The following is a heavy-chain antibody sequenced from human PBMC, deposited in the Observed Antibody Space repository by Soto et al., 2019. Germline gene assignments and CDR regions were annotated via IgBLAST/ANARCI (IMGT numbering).Heavy chain of an antibody. J-gene: IGHJ6*02. CDR2: IYYSGST. D-gene: IGHD2-2*01. CDR3: ARGIVVVPAALHYGMDV. CDR1: GGSISSYY. V-gene: IGHV4-59*01. Sequence: QVQLQESGPGLVKPSETLSLTCTVSGGSISSYYWSWIRQPPGKGLEWMGYIYYSGSTNYNPSLKSRVTISVDTSKNQFSLKLSSVTAADTAVYYCARGIVVVPAALHYGMDVWGQGTTVTVSS.